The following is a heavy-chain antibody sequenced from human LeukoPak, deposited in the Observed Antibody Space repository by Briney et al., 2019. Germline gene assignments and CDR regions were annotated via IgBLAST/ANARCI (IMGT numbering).Heavy chain of an antibody. CDR3: AKDGQQWLAYDY. J-gene: IGHJ4*02. CDR1: GFTFSNYA. CDR2: ISGSGGST. V-gene: IGHV3-23*01. D-gene: IGHD6-19*01. Sequence: GGSLRLSCVASGFTFSNYAMNWVRQAPGKGLEWVSAISGSGGSTYYADSVKGRFTISRDNSKNTLYLQMNSLRAEDTAVYYCAKDGQQWLAYDYWGQGTLVTVSS.